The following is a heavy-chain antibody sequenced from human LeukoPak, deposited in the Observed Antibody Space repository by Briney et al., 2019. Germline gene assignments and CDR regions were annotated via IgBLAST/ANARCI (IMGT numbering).Heavy chain of an antibody. CDR2: IYYSGST. CDR1: GGSISSYY. CDR3: ARDLQYCTNGVYPQNWFDP. Sequence: SETLSLTCTVSGGSISSYYWSWIRQPPGKGLEYIGYIYYSGSTNYNPSLKSRLTISVDTSKNQFSLKLSSVTAADTAVYYCARDLQYCTNGVYPQNWFDPWGQGTLVTVSS. V-gene: IGHV4-59*01. D-gene: IGHD2-8*01. J-gene: IGHJ5*02.